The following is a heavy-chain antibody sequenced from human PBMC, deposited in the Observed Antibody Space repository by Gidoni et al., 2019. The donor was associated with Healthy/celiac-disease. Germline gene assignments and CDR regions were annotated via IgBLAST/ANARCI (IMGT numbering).Heavy chain of an antibody. V-gene: IGHV4-39*01. CDR3: ARSSPDIVVVVAATNWFDP. CDR1: GGSISSSRYY. CDR2: IYYSGGT. D-gene: IGHD2-15*01. Sequence: QLQLQESGPGLVKPSETLSLTCPVSGGSISSSRYYWGWIRQPPGKGLEWIGSIYYSGGTYYNPSLKSRVTISVDTSKNQFSLKLSSVTAADTAVYYCARSSPDIVVVVAATNWFDPWGQGTLVTVSS. J-gene: IGHJ5*02.